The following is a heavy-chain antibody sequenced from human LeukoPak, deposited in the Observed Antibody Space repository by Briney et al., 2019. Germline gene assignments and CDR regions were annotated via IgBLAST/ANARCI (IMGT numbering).Heavy chain of an antibody. CDR2: ISSTGGST. D-gene: IGHD7-27*01. J-gene: IGHJ3*02. V-gene: IGHV3-64*01. CDR1: GFIFGSYV. Sequence: GGSLRLSCAASGFIFGSYVVHWVRQAPGKGLEYVSAISSTGGSTYYANSVKGRFTISRDNSKNTLYLQMGSLRAEHMAVYYCARVRLGIWNAFDIWGQGTTVTVSS. CDR3: ARVRLGIWNAFDI.